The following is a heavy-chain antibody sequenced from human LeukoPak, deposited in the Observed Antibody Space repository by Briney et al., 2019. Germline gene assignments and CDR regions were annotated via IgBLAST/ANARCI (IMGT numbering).Heavy chain of an antibody. CDR1: GGSISSYY. CDR3: AGSSGPVDY. D-gene: IGHD3-22*01. J-gene: IGHJ4*02. Sequence: SETLSLTCTVSGGSISSYYWSWIRQPPGKGLEWIGYIYYSGSTNYNPSLKSRVTISVDTSKNQFSLKLSSVTAADTAVYYCAGSSGPVDYWGQGTLVTVSS. V-gene: IGHV4-59*01. CDR2: IYYSGST.